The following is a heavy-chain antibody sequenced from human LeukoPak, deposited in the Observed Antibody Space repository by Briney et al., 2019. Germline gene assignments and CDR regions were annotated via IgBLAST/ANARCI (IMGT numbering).Heavy chain of an antibody. CDR3: ATLGPTVEWFGGY. CDR1: GGSISSSNYF. V-gene: IGHV4-39*01. D-gene: IGHD3-10*01. J-gene: IGHJ4*02. CDR2: IYSSGST. Sequence: PSETLSLTCTVSGGSISSSNYFWGWIRQPPGKGLEWIGSIYSSGSTYYNSSVKSRVTLSVDTSKNQFSLNLSSVTVADTAVYFCATLGPTVEWFGGYWGQGSLVTVSS.